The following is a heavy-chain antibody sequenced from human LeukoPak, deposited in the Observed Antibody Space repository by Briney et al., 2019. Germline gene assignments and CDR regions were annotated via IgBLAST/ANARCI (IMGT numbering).Heavy chain of an antibody. CDR3: ARDSSGSVGVDY. CDR2: IYYSGST. D-gene: IGHD6-19*01. CDR1: GGSISSSSYY. V-gene: IGHV4-39*07. J-gene: IGHJ4*02. Sequence: SETLSLTCTVSGGSISSSSYYWGWIHQPPGKGLEWIGSIYYSGSTYYNPSLKSRVTISVDTSKNQFSLKLSSVTAADTAVYYCARDSSGSVGVDYWGQGTLVTVSS.